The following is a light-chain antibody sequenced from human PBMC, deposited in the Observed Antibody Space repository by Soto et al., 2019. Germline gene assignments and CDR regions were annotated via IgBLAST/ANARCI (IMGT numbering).Light chain of an antibody. V-gene: IGLV1-47*01. CDR3: AAWDDSLSGPHVL. CDR1: SSNIGSNY. CDR2: RNN. J-gene: IGLJ2*01. Sequence: QSALTQPPSASGTPGQRVTISCSGSSSNIGSNYVYWYQQLPGTAPKLLIYRNNQRPSGVPDRFSGSKSGTSASLAISGLRSEDEADYYCAAWDDSLSGPHVLFGGGTKVTVL.